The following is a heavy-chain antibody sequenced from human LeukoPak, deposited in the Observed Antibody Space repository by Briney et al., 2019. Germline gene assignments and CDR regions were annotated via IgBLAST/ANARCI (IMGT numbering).Heavy chain of an antibody. V-gene: IGHV1-18*01. Sequence: ASVKVSCKPSGYTFNNYGVTWVRQAPGQGLEWMGWISAYNAKTNYAQKVQDRVTMTTDSSTSTAYMELRSLRSDDTAVYYCARGYYDYVWGSSDYWGQGTLVTVSS. D-gene: IGHD3-16*01. J-gene: IGHJ4*02. CDR2: ISAYNAKT. CDR3: ARGYYDYVWGSSDY. CDR1: GYTFNNYG.